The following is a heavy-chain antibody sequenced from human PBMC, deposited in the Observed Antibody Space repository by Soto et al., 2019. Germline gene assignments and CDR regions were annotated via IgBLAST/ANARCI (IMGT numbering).Heavy chain of an antibody. D-gene: IGHD3-10*01. V-gene: IGHV4-30-2*01. J-gene: IGHJ5*02. CDR3: ARAVAPYFGTWFDP. Sequence: SETLSLTCAVSGGSITSGNSYWLSWIRQPPGKGLEWIGSISHTGSTSYNPSLKSRLTMSVDKSKNQFSLRLSSVTAADMAVYYCARAVAPYFGTWFDPWGQGILVTVS. CDR2: ISHTGST. CDR1: GGSITSGNSY.